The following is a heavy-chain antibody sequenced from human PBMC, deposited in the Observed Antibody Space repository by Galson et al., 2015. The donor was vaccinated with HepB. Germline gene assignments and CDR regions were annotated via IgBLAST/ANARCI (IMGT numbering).Heavy chain of an antibody. V-gene: IGHV3-53*01. D-gene: IGHD3-22*01. CDR3: AREQGSYDSTDYAFDI. CDR1: GFTVSTSY. Sequence: SLRLSCAASGFTVSTSYMSWVRQAPGKGLEWVSVIYSGGGTYYAASVQGRFTISRDNSKNTLYLQMNSLRVEDTAVYYCAREQGSYDSTDYAFDIWGQGTMVTVSS. CDR2: IYSGGGT. J-gene: IGHJ3*02.